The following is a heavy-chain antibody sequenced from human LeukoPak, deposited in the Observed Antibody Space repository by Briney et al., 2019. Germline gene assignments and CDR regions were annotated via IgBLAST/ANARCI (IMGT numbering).Heavy chain of an antibody. Sequence: GASVKVSCKASGYTFTGYYMHWVRQAAGQGREWMGWINPNSGGTNYAQKFQGRVTMTRDTSISTAYMELSRLRSDDTAVYYCARDRYPTNAFDIWGQGTMVTVSS. CDR3: ARDRYPTNAFDI. D-gene: IGHD2-2*02. V-gene: IGHV1-2*02. J-gene: IGHJ3*02. CDR2: INPNSGGT. CDR1: GYTFTGYY.